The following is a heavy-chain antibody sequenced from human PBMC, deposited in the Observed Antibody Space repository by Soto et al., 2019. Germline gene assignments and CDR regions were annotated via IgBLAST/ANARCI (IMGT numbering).Heavy chain of an antibody. V-gene: IGHV3-30*18. J-gene: IGHJ3*01. CDR1: GFTFNNYG. CDR2: ISNDGSDK. CDR3: AKDQGIAASHGID. Sequence: GGSLRLSCAASGFTFNNYGMHWVRQAPGKGLEWVAVISNDGSDKYYADSVKGRLTISRDNSKDTLYLQMNSLRAEDTAVYYCAKDQGIAASHGIDWGQGTMVTVSS. D-gene: IGHD6-13*01.